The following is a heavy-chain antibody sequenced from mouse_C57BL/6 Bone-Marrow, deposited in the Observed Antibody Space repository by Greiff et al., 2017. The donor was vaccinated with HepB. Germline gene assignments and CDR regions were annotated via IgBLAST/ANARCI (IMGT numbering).Heavy chain of an antibody. Sequence: EVKLVESGGGLVKPGGSLKLSCAASGFTFSDYGMHWVRQAPEKGLEWVAYISSGSSTIYYADTVKGRFTISRDNAKNTLFLQMTSLRSEDTAMYYCARGALNYVVYGGQGTTLPVSS. V-gene: IGHV5-17*01. J-gene: IGHJ2*01. CDR2: ISSGSSTI. CDR1: GFTFSDYG. CDR3: ARGALNYVVY.